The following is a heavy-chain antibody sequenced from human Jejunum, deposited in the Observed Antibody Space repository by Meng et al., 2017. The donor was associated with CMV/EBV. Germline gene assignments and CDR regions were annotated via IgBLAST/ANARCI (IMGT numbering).Heavy chain of an antibody. Sequence: ISSDYRSWIRQPPGKGLEWVGYTYHAGCTNYNPSLQSRVTISVDPSKTQFSLKLSAVTAADTAVYYCAREIGCSDGICYFNDWFDPWGQGTLVTVSS. V-gene: IGHV4-59*01. CDR2: TYHAGCT. J-gene: IGHJ5*02. CDR3: AREIGCSDGICYFNDWFDP. CDR1: ISSDY. D-gene: IGHD2-15*01.